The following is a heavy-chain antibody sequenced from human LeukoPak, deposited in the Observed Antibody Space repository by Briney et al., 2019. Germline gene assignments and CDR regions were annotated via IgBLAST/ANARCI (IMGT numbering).Heavy chain of an antibody. CDR1: GDSIRNYY. D-gene: IGHD3-22*01. J-gene: IGHJ4*02. CDR3: ARESKSYDGSGYHHDC. CDR2: IYTSGTT. V-gene: IGHV4-4*07. Sequence: NPSETLSLTCSVSGDSIRNYYRSWIRQPAGKGLEWIGRIYTSGTTDYNPSLKSRLTMSVDTSRNYFSLKLTSVTAADTAVYYCARESKSYDGSGYHHDCWGQGALVTVSS.